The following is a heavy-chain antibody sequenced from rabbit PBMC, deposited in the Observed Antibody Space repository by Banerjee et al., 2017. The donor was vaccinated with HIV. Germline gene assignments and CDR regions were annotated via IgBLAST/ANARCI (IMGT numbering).Heavy chain of an antibody. CDR1: GFDFSSYA. CDR2: IYTNSGST. Sequence: QEQLEESGGGLVQPGGSLTLSCKTSGFDFSSYAMGWVRQAPGKGLELIACIYTNSGSTWYASWVDGRFTISRSTSLKTVDLKMTSLTAADTATFFCARCYDDYGDSEDYFNLWGPGTLVTVS. D-gene: IGHD2-1*01. J-gene: IGHJ4*01. V-gene: IGHV1S43*01. CDR3: ARCYDDYGDSEDYFNL.